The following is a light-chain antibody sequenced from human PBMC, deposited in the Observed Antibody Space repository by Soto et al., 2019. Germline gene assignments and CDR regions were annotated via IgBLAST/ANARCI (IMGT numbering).Light chain of an antibody. CDR1: QSVSNSY. CDR3: QQYGSSPRT. CDR2: GAS. Sequence: EIVLTQSPGTLSLSPGERAPLSCRASQSVSNSYLAWYQQKPGQAPRLLIYGASTRATGIPDRFSGSGSGTDFTLTISRLEPEDFAVYYCQQYGSSPRTFGQGTKVEIK. V-gene: IGKV3-20*01. J-gene: IGKJ1*01.